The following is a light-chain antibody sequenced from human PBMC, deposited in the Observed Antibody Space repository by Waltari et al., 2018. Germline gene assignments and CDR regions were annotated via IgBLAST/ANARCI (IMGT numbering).Light chain of an antibody. CDR3: QTWDDSLNGVV. CDR1: SSNIGGNT. V-gene: IGLV1-44*01. J-gene: IGLJ2*01. Sequence: QSVLTQPPSASGTPGQTVTISCSGSSSNIGGNTVHWYQQLPGTAPKLLIYTANLRPSGVPDRFSGSKSGTSASLAISGLQSEDEADYHCQTWDDSLNGVVFGGGTKLTVL. CDR2: TAN.